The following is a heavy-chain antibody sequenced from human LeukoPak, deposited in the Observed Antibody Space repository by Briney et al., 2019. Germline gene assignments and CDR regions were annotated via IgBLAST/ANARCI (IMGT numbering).Heavy chain of an antibody. Sequence: SETLSLTCTVSGGSISSYYWSWIRQPPGKGLEWIGYIYYSGSTNYNPSLKSRVTISVDTSKNQFSLKLSSVTAADTAVYYCARVDTVVKWCAFDIWGQGTMVTVSS. V-gene: IGHV4-59*01. D-gene: IGHD4-23*01. CDR2: IYYSGST. CDR3: ARVDTVVKWCAFDI. CDR1: GGSISSYY. J-gene: IGHJ3*02.